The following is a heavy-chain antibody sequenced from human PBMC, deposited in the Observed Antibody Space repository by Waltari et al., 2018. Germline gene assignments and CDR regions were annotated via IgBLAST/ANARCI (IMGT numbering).Heavy chain of an antibody. V-gene: IGHV3-30*18. J-gene: IGHJ3*02. CDR2: IWYDGSNK. Sequence: QVQLVESGGGVVQPGRSLRLSCAASGFTFSSYGMHWVRQAPGKGLEWGAVIWYDGSNKYYADSVKGRFTISRDNSKNTLYLQMNSLRAEDTAMYYCAKAHYYDSSGANAFDIWGQGTMVTVSS. CDR3: AKAHYYDSSGANAFDI. CDR1: GFTFSSYG. D-gene: IGHD3-22*01.